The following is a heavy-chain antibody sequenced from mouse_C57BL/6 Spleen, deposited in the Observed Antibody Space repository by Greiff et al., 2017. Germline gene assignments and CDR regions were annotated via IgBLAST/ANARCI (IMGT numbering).Heavy chain of an antibody. D-gene: IGHD1-1*01. CDR2: INPSTGGT. J-gene: IGHJ4*01. CDR3: ARGVVAHYAMDY. CDR1: GYSFTGYY. V-gene: IGHV1-42*01. Sequence: EVKLQQSGPELVKPGASVKISCKASGYSFTGYYMNWVKQSPEKSLEWIGEINPSTGGTTYNQKFKAKATLTVDKSSSTAYMQLKSLTSEDSAVYYCARGVVAHYAMDYWGQGTSVTVSS.